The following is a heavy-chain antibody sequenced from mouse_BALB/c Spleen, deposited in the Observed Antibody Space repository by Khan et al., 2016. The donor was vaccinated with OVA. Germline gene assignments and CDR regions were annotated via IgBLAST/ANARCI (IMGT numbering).Heavy chain of an antibody. CDR3: VRGSGKSRFAY. V-gene: IGHV1S137*01. Sequence: QVRLQQSGAELVRPGVSVKISCKGSGYTFTDCAMHWMKQSHAKSLEWLGVISTYYGDADYNHKFRDKATMTVDKYSRTAYMELAGLTSADSAIYYCVRGSGKSRFAYWRQGTLVTVSA. D-gene: IGHD1-3*01. CDR2: ISTYYGDA. CDR1: GYTFTDCA. J-gene: IGHJ3*01.